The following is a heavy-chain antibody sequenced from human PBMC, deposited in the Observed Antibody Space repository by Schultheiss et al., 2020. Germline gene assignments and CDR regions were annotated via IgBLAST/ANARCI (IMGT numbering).Heavy chain of an antibody. CDR2: IYYSGST. V-gene: IGHV4-31*03. D-gene: IGHD4-17*01. J-gene: IGHJ3*02. Sequence: LRLSCTVSGGSISSYYWSWIRQHPGKGLEWIGYIYYSGSTYYNPSLKSRVTISVDTSKNQFSLKLSSVTAADTAVYYCARWTTTVTDDAFDIWGQGTMVTVSS. CDR1: GGSISSYY. CDR3: ARWTTTVTDDAFDI.